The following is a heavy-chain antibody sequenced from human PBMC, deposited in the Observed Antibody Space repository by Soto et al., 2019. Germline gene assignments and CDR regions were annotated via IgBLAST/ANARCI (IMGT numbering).Heavy chain of an antibody. Sequence: EVELLESGGGLVQPGGSVRLSCAASGFTFSNYAMNWVRQAPGKGLEWVSVMSGSGDSTYYADSLKCRFTISRDNSKNTLYLHMNSLRAEDTAVYYCATSGYESGSYSFDYWGQGTLVTVSS. CDR1: GFTFSNYA. CDR3: ATSGYESGSYSFDY. CDR2: MSGSGDST. V-gene: IGHV3-23*01. D-gene: IGHD3-10*01. J-gene: IGHJ4*02.